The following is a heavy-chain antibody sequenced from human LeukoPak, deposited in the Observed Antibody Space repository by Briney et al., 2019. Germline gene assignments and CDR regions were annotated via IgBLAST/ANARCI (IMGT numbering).Heavy chain of an antibody. CDR1: GFTFSTYE. V-gene: IGHV3-48*03. J-gene: IGHJ4*02. CDR3: ARVEVGGSYSKFDY. Sequence: PGGSLRLSCAASGFTFSTYEMNWVRQAPGKGLEWVSYISSSGSTKYYSDSVKGRFPISRDNAKNSLYLQMTSLRAEDTAVYYCARVEVGGSYSKFDYWGQGTLVTVSS. D-gene: IGHD1-26*01. CDR2: ISSSGSTK.